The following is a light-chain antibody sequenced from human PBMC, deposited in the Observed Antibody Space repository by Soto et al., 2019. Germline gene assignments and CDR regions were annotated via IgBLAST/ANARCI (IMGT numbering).Light chain of an antibody. CDR3: QQFQSYALT. CDR1: QGISSA. CDR2: DAS. Sequence: AIQLTQSPSSLSASVGDRVTITCRASQGISSALAWYQHKPGRAPRLLICDASSLQSGVSSRFSGSGSGTDFTLTISSLQPEDFATYYCQQFQSYALTFGGGTKVDIK. V-gene: IGKV1-13*02. J-gene: IGKJ4*01.